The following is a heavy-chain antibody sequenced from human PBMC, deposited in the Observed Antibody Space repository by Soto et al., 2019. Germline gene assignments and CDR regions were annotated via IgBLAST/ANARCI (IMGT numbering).Heavy chain of an antibody. Sequence: QVQLVQSGAEVKKPGASVKVSCKASGYTFTGYYMHWVRQAPGQGLEWMGWINPNSGGTNYAQKFQGRVTMTRDTSTSTVYMELSSLRSEDTAVYYCARDRDCSGGSCYRQFDPWGQGTLVTVSS. V-gene: IGHV1-2*02. CDR1: GYTFTGYY. D-gene: IGHD2-15*01. CDR3: ARDRDCSGGSCYRQFDP. CDR2: INPNSGGT. J-gene: IGHJ5*02.